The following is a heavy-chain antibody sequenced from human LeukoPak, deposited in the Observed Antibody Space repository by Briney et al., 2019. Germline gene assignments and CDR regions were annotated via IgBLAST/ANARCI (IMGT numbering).Heavy chain of an antibody. CDR3: AKVGLVYYGSGSATYFDY. V-gene: IGHV3-30*18. D-gene: IGHD3-10*01. J-gene: IGHJ4*02. Sequence: PGKSLRVSCAASGFTFSSYGMHWVRQAPGKGLEWVAVISYDGSNKYYADSVKGRFTISRDNSKNTLYLQMNSLRAEDTAVYYCAKVGLVYYGSGSATYFDYWGQGTLVTVSS. CDR1: GFTFSSYG. CDR2: ISYDGSNK.